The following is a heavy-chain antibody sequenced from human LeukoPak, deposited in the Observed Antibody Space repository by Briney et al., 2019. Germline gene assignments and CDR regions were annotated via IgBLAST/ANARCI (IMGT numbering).Heavy chain of an antibody. Sequence: GGSLRLSCAASGFTFSSYWMSWVRQAPGKGLEWVANIKKDGSEKYYVDSVKGRFTISRDNAKTSLYLQMNSLRAEDTAVYYCASQSYARFDPWGQGTLVTVSS. V-gene: IGHV3-7*01. J-gene: IGHJ5*02. CDR1: GFTFSSYW. D-gene: IGHD3-16*01. CDR2: IKKDGSEK. CDR3: ASQSYARFDP.